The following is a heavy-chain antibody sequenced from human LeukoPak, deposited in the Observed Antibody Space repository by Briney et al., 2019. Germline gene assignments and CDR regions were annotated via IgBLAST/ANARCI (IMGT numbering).Heavy chain of an antibody. J-gene: IGHJ5*02. CDR1: GFTFSSYA. Sequence: PGGSLRLSCAASGFTFSSYAMGWVRQAPGKGLEWVSAISGSGGSTYYADSVKGRFTISRDNSKNTLYLQMNSLRAEDTAVYYCTMVRGRYWFDPWGQGTLVTVSS. CDR3: TMVRGRYWFDP. V-gene: IGHV3-23*01. CDR2: ISGSGGST. D-gene: IGHD3-10*01.